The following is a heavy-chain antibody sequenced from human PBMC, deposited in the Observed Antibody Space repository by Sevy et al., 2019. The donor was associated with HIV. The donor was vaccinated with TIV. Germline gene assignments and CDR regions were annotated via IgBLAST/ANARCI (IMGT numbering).Heavy chain of an antibody. CDR3: ARDSGDYPYYFDH. Sequence: SETLSLTCAVSGGSISSGLYSWNWIRQPPGRGLEWIGYIYHTGNTYYNPSLKTRVTISVDRSKNQFSLRLTSVTAADTAVYYCARDSGDYPYYFDHWGQGTLITVSS. J-gene: IGHJ4*02. D-gene: IGHD4-17*01. V-gene: IGHV4-30-2*01. CDR1: GGSISSGLYS. CDR2: IYHTGNT.